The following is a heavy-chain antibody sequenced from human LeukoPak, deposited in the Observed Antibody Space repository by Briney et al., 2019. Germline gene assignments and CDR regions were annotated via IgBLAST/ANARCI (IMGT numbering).Heavy chain of an antibody. CDR3: ARGLLFYYYGSGTRFDY. J-gene: IGHJ4*02. Sequence: SETLSLTCAVYGGSFSGYYWSWIRQPPGKGLEWIGEINHSGSTNYNSSLKSRVTISVDTSKNQFSLKLSSVTAADTAVYYCARGLLFYYYGSGTRFDYWGQGTLVTVSS. V-gene: IGHV4-34*01. D-gene: IGHD3-10*01. CDR1: GGSFSGYY. CDR2: INHSGST.